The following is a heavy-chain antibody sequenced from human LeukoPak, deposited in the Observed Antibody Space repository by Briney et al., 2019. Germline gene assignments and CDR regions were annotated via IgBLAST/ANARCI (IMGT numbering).Heavy chain of an antibody. D-gene: IGHD6-19*01. CDR1: RFTLSSYW. CDR2: INTDGSST. J-gene: IGHJ4*02. Sequence: GGSLRLSCAASRFTLSSYWMLWVGQPPGKGLVWVERINTDGSSTNYADSVKGRFTISRDNSKNTVYLQMNSLRAEDTAVYFCARDLSIAVFDYWGQGTLVTVSS. CDR3: ARDLSIAVFDY. V-gene: IGHV3-74*01.